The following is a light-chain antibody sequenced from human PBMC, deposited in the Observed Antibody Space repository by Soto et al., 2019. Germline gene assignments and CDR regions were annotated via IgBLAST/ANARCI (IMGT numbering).Light chain of an antibody. CDR2: DAS. V-gene: IGKV1-5*01. J-gene: IGKJ4*01. CDR1: QNINRW. Sequence: DIQMTQFAYALSASVRGRVTITCLASQNINRWLAWYQQKPGEAPKLLIADASSLQSGVPSRCSGSGSGTEFTLTFSSLQPEDFATYYCRQHNCYSSCFGGGTKVDIK. CDR3: RQHNCYSSC.